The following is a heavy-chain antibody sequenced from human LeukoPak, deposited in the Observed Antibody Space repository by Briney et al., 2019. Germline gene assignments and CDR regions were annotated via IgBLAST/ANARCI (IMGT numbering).Heavy chain of an antibody. J-gene: IGHJ6*03. CDR2: IYYSGST. Sequence: SETLSLTCTVSGGSISSYYWSWIRQPPGKGLEWIGYIYYSGSTNYNPSLKSRVTISVDTSKNQFSLKLSSVTAADTAVYYCTRGDYYYYYYMDVWGKGTTVTVSS. CDR3: TRGDYYYYYYMDV. V-gene: IGHV4-59*01. CDR1: GGSISSYY.